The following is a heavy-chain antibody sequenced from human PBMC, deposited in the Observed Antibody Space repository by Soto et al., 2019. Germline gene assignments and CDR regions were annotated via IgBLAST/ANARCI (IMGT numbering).Heavy chain of an antibody. J-gene: IGHJ6*02. V-gene: IGHV4-34*01. CDR3: SRGTDQNKVGNA. CDR2: IHPSGST. CDR1: GGSLRDYY. Sequence: SDTLSLTCAVYGGSLRDYYWSWIRQSPGKGLAWIGEIHPSGSTDYNPSLKSRVTISLDTSKKQFSLKLTSVTAADTAVYFCSRGTDQNKVGNAWGPGTTVTVSS.